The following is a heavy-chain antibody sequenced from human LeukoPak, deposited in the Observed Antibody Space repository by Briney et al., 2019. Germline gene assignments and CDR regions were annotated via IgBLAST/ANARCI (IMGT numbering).Heavy chain of an antibody. CDR2: ISAYNGNT. Sequence: ASVKVSCKASGYTFTSYGISWVRQAPGQGLEWMGWISAYNGNTNYAQKLQGRVTMTTDTSTSTAYMELRSLRSDDTAVYYCARDLPAGARPRAGSSRCYGDYWGQGTLVTVSS. CDR1: GYTFTSYG. J-gene: IGHJ4*02. V-gene: IGHV1-18*01. D-gene: IGHD2-15*01. CDR3: ARDLPAGARPRAGSSRCYGDY.